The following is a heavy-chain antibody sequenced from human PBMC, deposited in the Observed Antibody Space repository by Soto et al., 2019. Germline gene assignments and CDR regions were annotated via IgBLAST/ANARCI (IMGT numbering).Heavy chain of an antibody. D-gene: IGHD1-26*01. V-gene: IGHV3-74*03. CDR3: VRDDVGVGIDY. J-gene: IGHJ4*02. CDR2: IDSDGNSK. Sequence: EVQLVESGGGLVQPGGSLRLSCAASGFTFSSYWMHWVRQVPGKGLVWVSHIDSDGNSKTYADSVKGRFTISRDNAKNTVYRQMNSLRAEDTAVYYCVRDDVGVGIDYWGLGTLVTVSS. CDR1: GFTFSSYW.